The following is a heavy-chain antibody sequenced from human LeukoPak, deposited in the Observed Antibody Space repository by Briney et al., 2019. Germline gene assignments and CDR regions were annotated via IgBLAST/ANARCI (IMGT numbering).Heavy chain of an antibody. J-gene: IGHJ4*02. CDR2: IYYSGST. V-gene: IGHV4-59*01. CDR1: GGSISSYY. D-gene: IGHD6-13*01. CDR3: ARVKFAAAFDY. Sequence: PSETLSLTCTVSGGSISSYYWSWIRQPPGKGLEWIGYIYYSGSTNYSPSLKSRVTISVDTSKNQFSLKLSSVTAADTAVYYCARVKFAAAFDYWGQGTLVTVSS.